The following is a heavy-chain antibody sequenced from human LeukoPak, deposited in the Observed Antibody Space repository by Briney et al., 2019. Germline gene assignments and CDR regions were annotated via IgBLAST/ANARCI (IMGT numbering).Heavy chain of an antibody. CDR2: IKQDGCEK. CDR1: GFTFSSYW. J-gene: IGHJ5*02. V-gene: IGHV3-7*01. Sequence: PGRSLRLSCAASGFTFSSYWMSWVPQASGKGLEWVAIIKQDGCEKYYVDSVKGRFTISRDNDKNSLYRQMNSLRAEDTAVYYCARGGYCSGGSCYWFDPWGQGTLVTVSS. D-gene: IGHD2-15*01. CDR3: ARGGYCSGGSCYWFDP.